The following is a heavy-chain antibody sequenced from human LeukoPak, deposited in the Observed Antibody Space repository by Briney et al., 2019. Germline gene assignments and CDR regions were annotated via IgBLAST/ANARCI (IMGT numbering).Heavy chain of an antibody. J-gene: IGHJ4*01. CDR2: IYYSGSS. D-gene: IGHD2-2*01. CDR1: DGSMGTYY. V-gene: IGHV4-59*08. CDR3: ARGRLGRQHASFFDS. Sequence: SETLSLTCSVSDGSMGTYYWGWIRQPPGKRLEWIGYIYYSGSSTYNPSLKSRVTVSVDTSKNQFSLKLPSMTAADTGVYYCARGRLGRQHASFFDSWGHGTLVTVSS.